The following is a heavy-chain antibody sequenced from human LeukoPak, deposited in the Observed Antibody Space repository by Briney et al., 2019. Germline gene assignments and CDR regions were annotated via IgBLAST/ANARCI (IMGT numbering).Heavy chain of an antibody. D-gene: IGHD2-2*02. Sequence: ASVKVSFKASGYTFTICGISWVRQAPGQGREWMGWISAYNGNTNYAQKLQGRVTMTTDTSTSTAYMELRSLRSDDTAVYYCARYCSSTSCYTLDYWGQGTLVTVSS. CDR1: GYTFTICG. V-gene: IGHV1-18*01. J-gene: IGHJ4*02. CDR2: ISAYNGNT. CDR3: ARYCSSTSCYTLDY.